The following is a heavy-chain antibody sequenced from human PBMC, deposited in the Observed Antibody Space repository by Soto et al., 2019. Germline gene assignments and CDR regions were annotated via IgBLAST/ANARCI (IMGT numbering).Heavy chain of an antibody. CDR1: GFTFSGYS. V-gene: IGHV3-48*02. D-gene: IGHD3-9*01. CDR3: AREDILGTRSFDY. J-gene: IGHJ4*02. Sequence: EVQLVESGGGLVQWGGSLRLSCAASGFTFSGYSVNWVRQAPGKGLEWVSYISSGSKTIYYAESVKGRFTVSRDNARNSQYLQMNSLRDKDTAVYYCAREDILGTRSFDYWGQGTLVTVSS. CDR2: ISSGSKTI.